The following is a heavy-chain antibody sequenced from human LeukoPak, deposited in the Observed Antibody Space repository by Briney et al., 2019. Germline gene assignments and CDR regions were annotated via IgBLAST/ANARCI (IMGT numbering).Heavy chain of an antibody. D-gene: IGHD1-1*01. CDR3: ARGPKPGVLLLWYTMEV. CDR2: ISYDGDNK. J-gene: IGHJ6*03. Sequence: GGSLRLSCAASGFTFSSYAMHWVRQAPGKGLEWVAFISYDGDNKYYADSVKGRFTISRDNSKNTLYLQMNSLRAEDQAVYYFARGPKPGVLLLWYTMEVWAKGTTVTVSS. V-gene: IGHV3-30*01. CDR1: GFTFSSYA.